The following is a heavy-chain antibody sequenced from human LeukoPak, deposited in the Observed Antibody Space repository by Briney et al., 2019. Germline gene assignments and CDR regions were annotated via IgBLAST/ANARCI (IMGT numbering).Heavy chain of an antibody. CDR3: ARHYGIFTGVFDY. J-gene: IGHJ4*02. CDR1: GGSISRYY. Sequence: SETLSLTCTVSGGSISRYYWSWIRQPPGKGLEWIGYIYDSGSTNYHPSLKSRVTISVDTSKNQFSLELNSVTTEDTAVYYCARHYGIFTGVFDYWGQGTLVTVSS. V-gene: IGHV4-59*08. D-gene: IGHD2/OR15-2a*01. CDR2: IYDSGST.